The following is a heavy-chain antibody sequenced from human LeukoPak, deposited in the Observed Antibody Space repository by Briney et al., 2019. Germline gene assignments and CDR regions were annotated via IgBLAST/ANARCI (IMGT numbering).Heavy chain of an antibody. CDR3: AKDADTATIIYWYFDL. CDR1: GFTLSSFG. CDR2: ISDDGSNT. J-gene: IGHJ2*01. Sequence: GRSLRLSCTASGFTLSSFGMHWVRQAPGKGLEWVAVISDDGSNTYYADSVKGRFTISRDNSENTLYLQLNSLRAEDTAVYYCAKDADTATIIYWYFDLWGRGTLVTVSS. V-gene: IGHV3-30*18. D-gene: IGHD5-18*01.